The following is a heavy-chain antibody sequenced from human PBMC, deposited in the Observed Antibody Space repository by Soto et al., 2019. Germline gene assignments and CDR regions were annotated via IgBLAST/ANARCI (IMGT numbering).Heavy chain of an antibody. V-gene: IGHV3-23*01. CDR2: ISGSGGST. CDR1: GFTFSSYA. J-gene: IGHJ4*02. CDR3: AKDSASIAARPEVSDY. Sequence: PGGSLRLSCAASGFTFSSYAMSWVRQAPGKGLEWVSAISGSGGSTYYADSVKGRFTISRDNSKNTLYLQMNSLRAEDTAVYYCAKDSASIAARPEVSDYWGQGTLVTGSS. D-gene: IGHD6-6*01.